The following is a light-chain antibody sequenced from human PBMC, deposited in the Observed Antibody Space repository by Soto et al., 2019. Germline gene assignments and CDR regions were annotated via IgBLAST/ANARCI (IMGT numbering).Light chain of an antibody. CDR3: SSYTSNTTSKV. Sequence: QSVLTQPASVSGSPGQSITISCTGTSSDIGDDYYVSWYQQYPGKVPKVLIYDVSNRPSGVSNRFSGSKSGNTASLTISGLQSEDEADYYCSSYTSNTTSKVFGTGTKVTVL. J-gene: IGLJ1*01. CDR1: SSDIGDDYY. V-gene: IGLV2-14*01. CDR2: DVS.